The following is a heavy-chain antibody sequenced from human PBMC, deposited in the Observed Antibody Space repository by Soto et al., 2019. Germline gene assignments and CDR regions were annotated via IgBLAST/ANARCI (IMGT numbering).Heavy chain of an antibody. J-gene: IGHJ6*02. Sequence: PGGSLRLSCAASGFTFSSYGMHWVRQAPGKGLEWVAVIWYDGSNKYYADSVKGRFTISRDNSKNTLYLQMNSLRAEDTAVYYCARNQLLPLRYFDWRPSHYYYGMDVWGQGTTVTVSS. CDR1: GFTFSSYG. V-gene: IGHV3-33*01. CDR2: IWYDGSNK. CDR3: ARNQLLPLRYFDWRPSHYYYGMDV. D-gene: IGHD3-9*01.